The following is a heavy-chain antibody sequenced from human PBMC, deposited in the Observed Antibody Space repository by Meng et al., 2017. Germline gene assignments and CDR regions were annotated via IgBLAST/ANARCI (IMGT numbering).Heavy chain of an antibody. D-gene: IGHD2-2*01. CDR3: ARDVTWGSTSCYDY. CDR1: GGTFSSYA. J-gene: IGHJ4*02. Sequence: ASVKVSCKASGGTFSSYAISWVRQAPGQGLEWMGWINTNTGNPTYAQGFTGRFVFSLDTSVSTAYLQISSLKAEDTAMYYCARDVTWGSTSCYDYWGQGTLVTVSS. CDR2: INTNTGNP. V-gene: IGHV7-4-1*02.